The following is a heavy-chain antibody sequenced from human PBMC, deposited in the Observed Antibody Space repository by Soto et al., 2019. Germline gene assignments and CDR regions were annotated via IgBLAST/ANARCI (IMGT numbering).Heavy chain of an antibody. Sequence: EVQLLESGGGLVQPGGSLRLSCAASGFTFSSYDMSWVRQAPGKGLEWVSLISGSGGSTYYADSVKGRFIISRDNSKNTLYLQMNSLRAEDTAVYYCAKGGESSNWYADYWGQGTLVTVSS. V-gene: IGHV3-23*01. CDR3: AKGGESSNWYADY. CDR2: ISGSGGST. D-gene: IGHD6-13*01. J-gene: IGHJ4*02. CDR1: GFTFSSYD.